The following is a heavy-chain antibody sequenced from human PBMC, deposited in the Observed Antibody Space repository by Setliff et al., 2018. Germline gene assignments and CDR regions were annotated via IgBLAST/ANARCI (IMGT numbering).Heavy chain of an antibody. CDR2: IWNDGSSK. Sequence: GGSLRLSCAASGFIFSNYFTNWVRQAPGKGLEWVAVIWNDGSSKYYVDSVKGRFTISRDNSMDTLYLQMNSLRTEDTAVYFCATKILDDFDYWGQGTLVTVSS. J-gene: IGHJ4*02. CDR3: ATKILDDFDY. CDR1: GFIFSNYF. V-gene: IGHV3-30-3*01.